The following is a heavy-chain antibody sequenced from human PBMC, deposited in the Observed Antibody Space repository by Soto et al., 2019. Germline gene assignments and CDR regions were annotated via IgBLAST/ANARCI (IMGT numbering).Heavy chain of an antibody. CDR3: ARHYYDSSGFWSDYYGMDV. D-gene: IGHD3-22*01. V-gene: IGHV4-39*01. CDR1: GGSISSSSYY. CDR2: IYYSGST. J-gene: IGHJ6*02. Sequence: SETLSLTCTASGGSISSSSYYWGWIRQPPGKGLEWIGSIYYSGSTYYNPSLKSRVTISVDTSKNQFSLKLSSVTAADTAVYYCARHYYDSSGFWSDYYGMDVWGQGTTVTVSS.